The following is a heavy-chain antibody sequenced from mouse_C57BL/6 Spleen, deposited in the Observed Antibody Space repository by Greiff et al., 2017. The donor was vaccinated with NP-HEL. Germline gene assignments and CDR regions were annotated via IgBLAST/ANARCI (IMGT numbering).Heavy chain of an antibody. CDR1: GFCFNTYA. V-gene: IGHV10-1*01. CDR2: IRSKSNNYAT. Sequence: EVQLVESGGGLVQPKGSLKLSCAASGFCFNTYAMNWVRQAPGKGLEWVARIRSKSNNYATYYADSVKDRFTISRDDSESMLYLQMNNLKTEDTAMYYCVREWLPMMDYWGQGTSVTVSS. CDR3: VREWLPMMDY. J-gene: IGHJ4*01. D-gene: IGHD2-2*01.